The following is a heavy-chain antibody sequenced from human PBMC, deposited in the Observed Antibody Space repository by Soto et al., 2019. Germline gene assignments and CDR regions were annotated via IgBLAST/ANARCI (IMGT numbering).Heavy chain of an antibody. V-gene: IGHV5-51*01. CDR3: ARHGKTAARPRPFDP. CDR2: IYPGDSDT. J-gene: IGHJ5*02. Sequence: GESLKISCKGSGYSITSYWIGWVRQMPGKGLEWMRIIYPGDSDTRYSPSLQGQVTIPAHKSISPAYLQWSSLKASDTALYYCARHGKTAARPRPFDPWGQGTLVTVSS. D-gene: IGHD6-6*01. CDR1: GYSITSYW.